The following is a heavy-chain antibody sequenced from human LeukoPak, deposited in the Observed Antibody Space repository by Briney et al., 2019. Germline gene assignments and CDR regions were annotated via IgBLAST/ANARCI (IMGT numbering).Heavy chain of an antibody. CDR1: GLNFDDSA. CDR3: AKESGKFDY. CDR2: ISADGGST. J-gene: IGHJ4*02. Sequence: PGGSLRLSCVASGLNFDDSAMHWVRQAPGKGLEWVSLISADGGSTFSADSVKGRFSISRDNSKNSLYLQMNSLRSEDTAMYYCAKESGKFDYWGQGTLVT. V-gene: IGHV3-43*02.